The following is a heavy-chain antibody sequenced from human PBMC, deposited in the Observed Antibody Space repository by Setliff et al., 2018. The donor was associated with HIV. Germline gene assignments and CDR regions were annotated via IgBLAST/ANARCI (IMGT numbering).Heavy chain of an antibody. D-gene: IGHD3-16*02. CDR1: GDSVSDYY. Sequence: SETLSLTFSVSGDSVSDYYWSWIRQPPGKGLEWIGDISTFRGTNYSPSLQSRVTISMDTSKNQLSLNLSSATAADTAVYYCSRGTFGGVIAQYYFDYWGQGTLVTVSS. CDR3: SRGTFGGVIAQYYFDY. CDR2: ISTFRGT. J-gene: IGHJ4*02. V-gene: IGHV4-4*09.